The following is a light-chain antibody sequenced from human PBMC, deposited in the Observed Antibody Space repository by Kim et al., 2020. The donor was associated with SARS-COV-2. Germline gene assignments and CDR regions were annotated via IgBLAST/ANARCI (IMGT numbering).Light chain of an antibody. CDR1: SGRIASNY. CDR2: EDN. Sequence: GTTVTIPCTRSSGRIASNYVQWYQQRPGSAPTTVIYEDNQRPSGVPDRFSGSIDGSSNSASLTISGLKTEDEADYYCQSYDSSNLVFGGGTQLTVL. CDR3: QSYDSSNLV. J-gene: IGLJ2*01. V-gene: IGLV6-57*03.